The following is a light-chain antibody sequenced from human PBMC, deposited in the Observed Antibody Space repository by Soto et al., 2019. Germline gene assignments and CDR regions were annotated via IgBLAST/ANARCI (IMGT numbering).Light chain of an antibody. V-gene: IGKV3-15*01. Sequence: EIVMTQSPASLSVSPGERVTLSCRASQSIRSDLAWYQQKRGQPPELLIYGASIRATGVPARFTGSGSGTEFTLTISSLQSEDFALYYCQQYNDWPPWTF. CDR1: QSIRSD. J-gene: IGKJ1*01. CDR2: GAS. CDR3: QQYNDWPPWT.